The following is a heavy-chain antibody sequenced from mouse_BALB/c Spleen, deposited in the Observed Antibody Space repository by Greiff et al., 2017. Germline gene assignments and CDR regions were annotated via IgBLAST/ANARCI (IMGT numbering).Heavy chain of an antibody. CDR2: ISTYYGDA. CDR3: ARRHYYGYSMDY. Sequence: QVHVKQSGAELVRPGVSVKISCKGSGYTFTDYAMHWVKQSHAKSLEWIGVISTYYGDASYNQKFKGKATMTVDKSSSTAYMELARLTSEDSAIYYCARRHYYGYSMDYWGQGTSVTVSS. V-gene: IGHV1S137*01. CDR1: GYTFTDYA. J-gene: IGHJ4*01. D-gene: IGHD1-2*01.